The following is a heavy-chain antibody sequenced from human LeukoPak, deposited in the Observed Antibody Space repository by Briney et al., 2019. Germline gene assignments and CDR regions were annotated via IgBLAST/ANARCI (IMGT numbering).Heavy chain of an antibody. V-gene: IGHV3-73*01. Sequence: GGSLRLSCADSGCTFSDSAFHWVRQASGKGLEWVGRIRSKPNNYATAYTASVKGRFTISRDDSKNTAYLQMNSLNTEDTAMYYCTRHLIGATPFDYWGQGTLVSVSS. J-gene: IGHJ4*02. D-gene: IGHD4/OR15-4a*01. CDR3: TRHLIGATPFDY. CDR1: GCTFSDSA. CDR2: IRSKPNNYAT.